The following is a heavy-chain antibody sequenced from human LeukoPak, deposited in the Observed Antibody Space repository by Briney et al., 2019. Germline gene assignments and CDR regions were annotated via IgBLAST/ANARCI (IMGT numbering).Heavy chain of an antibody. J-gene: IGHJ4*02. Sequence: SETLSLTCTVSGGFISSSSYYWGWIRQPPGKGLEWIGSIYYSGSTYYNPSLKSRVTISVDTSKNQFSLKLSSVTAADTAVYYCARGVKAVAGTGYWGQGTLVTVSS. CDR2: IYYSGST. CDR1: GGFISSSSYY. D-gene: IGHD6-19*01. V-gene: IGHV4-39*07. CDR3: ARGVKAVAGTGY.